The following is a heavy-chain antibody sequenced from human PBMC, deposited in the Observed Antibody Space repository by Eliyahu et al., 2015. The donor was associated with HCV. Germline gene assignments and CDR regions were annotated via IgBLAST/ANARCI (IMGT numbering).Heavy chain of an antibody. CDR1: GLSFTXAW. V-gene: IGHV3-15*01. CDR2: XKSKSDDGTT. CDR3: TTGVGYSNGHRTYYFDY. J-gene: IGHJ4*02. D-gene: IGHD5-18*01. Sequence: EVQLVESGGGLVRPGGCLRLSCAASGLSFTXAWMXWVRQAPGKGLGWVGRXKSKSDDGTTDHAAPVKGRFTISRDDSKNTLYLEMNSLTTEDTAVYYCTTGVGYSNGHRTYYFDYWGQGTLVTVSS.